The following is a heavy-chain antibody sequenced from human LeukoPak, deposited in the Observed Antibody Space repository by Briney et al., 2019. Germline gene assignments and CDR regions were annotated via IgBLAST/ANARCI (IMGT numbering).Heavy chain of an antibody. D-gene: IGHD1-1*01. CDR3: AKDIGTGLYDLGGTAPGYVDY. CDR2: ISWNSGSI. J-gene: IGHJ4*02. CDR1: GFTFDDYA. Sequence: PGGSLRLSCAASGFTFDDYAMHWVRQAPGKGLEWVSGISWNSGSIGYADSVKGRFTISRDNAKNSLYLQMNSLRAEDTALYYCAKDIGTGLYDLGGTAPGYVDYWGQGTLVTVSS. V-gene: IGHV3-9*01.